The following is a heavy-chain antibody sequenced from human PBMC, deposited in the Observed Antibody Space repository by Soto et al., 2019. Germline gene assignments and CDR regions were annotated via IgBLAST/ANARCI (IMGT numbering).Heavy chain of an antibody. V-gene: IGHV4-4*02. D-gene: IGHD2-15*01. CDR2: ISQSGTT. Sequence: SETLSLTCAVSGASISSDNRWTWVRQPPGEGLEWIGEISQSGTTKYNPSLASRVTISVDKSKNQFSLRLTSMTAADTAVYYCAKKVPAALRLYYFFGLDVWGQGTTVTVSS. CDR1: GASISSDNR. CDR3: AKKVPAALRLYYFFGLDV. J-gene: IGHJ6*02.